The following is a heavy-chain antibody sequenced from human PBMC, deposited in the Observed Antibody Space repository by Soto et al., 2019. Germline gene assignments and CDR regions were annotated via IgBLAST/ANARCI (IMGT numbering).Heavy chain of an antibody. V-gene: IGHV4-38-2*02. CDR3: PREGRYCSSTRGSERFDR. Sequence: SETLSLTCAVSGYSISSGYYWGWIRQPPGQGLEWIGGIYHSVSTYYNPSLKSRVTISVDTSKNQFSLKLSSVTAADTAVYYCPREGRYCSSTRGSERFDRWGQVTLVT. D-gene: IGHD2-2*01. CDR1: GYSISSGYY. J-gene: IGHJ5*02. CDR2: IYHSVST.